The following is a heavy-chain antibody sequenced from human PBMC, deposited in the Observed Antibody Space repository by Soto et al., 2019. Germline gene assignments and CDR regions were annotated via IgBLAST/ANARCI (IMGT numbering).Heavy chain of an antibody. D-gene: IGHD1-1*01. Sequence: QITLKESGPTLVKPTETLTLTCTLSGFSINTGGVGVGWIRQPPGKAPEWLALLYWNDDEWYSPSLRSKLSVTKDTSKKQVVLTMNHMDPMDTGTYYCAKRRALSNNLFFARWGQGALVTVSS. J-gene: IGHJ4*02. CDR3: AKRRALSNNLFFAR. CDR1: GFSINTGGVG. V-gene: IGHV2-5*01. CDR2: LYWNDDE.